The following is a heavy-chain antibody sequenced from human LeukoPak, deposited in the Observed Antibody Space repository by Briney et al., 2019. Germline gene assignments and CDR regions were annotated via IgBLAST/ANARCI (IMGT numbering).Heavy chain of an antibody. V-gene: IGHV3-7*01. D-gene: IGHD2-15*01. CDR2: IKQDGSEK. CDR3: ARAGGGRPVNAFDI. J-gene: IGHJ3*02. CDR1: GFTFSSYW. Sequence: GGSLRLSCAASGFTFSSYWMSWVRQAPGKGLEWVANIKQDGSEKYYVDSVKGRFTISRDNAKNSLYLQMNSLRAEDTAVYYCARAGGGRPVNAFDIWGQGTMVTVSS.